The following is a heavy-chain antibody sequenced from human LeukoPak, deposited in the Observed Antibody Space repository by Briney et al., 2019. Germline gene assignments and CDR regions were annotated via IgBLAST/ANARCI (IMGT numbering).Heavy chain of an antibody. J-gene: IGHJ4*02. CDR1: GGSISSYY. D-gene: IGHD4-17*01. CDR2: IYYSGST. V-gene: IGHV4-59*08. Sequence: PSETLSLTCTVSGGSISSYYWSWIRQPPGKGLEWIGYIYYSGSTNYNPSLKSRVTISVDTSKNQFSLKLSSVTAADTAVYYCARGDYQYFDYWGQGTLVTVSS. CDR3: ARGDYQYFDY.